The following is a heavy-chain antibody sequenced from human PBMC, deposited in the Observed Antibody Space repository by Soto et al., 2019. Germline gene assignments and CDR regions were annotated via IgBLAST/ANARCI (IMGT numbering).Heavy chain of an antibody. CDR1: GFTFDDYA. V-gene: IGHV3-9*01. CDR3: AKAQIDPGSSSVFDY. CDR2: ISWNSGSI. Sequence: GGSLRLSCAASGFTFDDYAMHWVRQAPGKGLEWVSGISWNSGSIGYADSVKGRFTISRDNAKNSLYLQMNSLRAEDTALYYCAKAQIDPGSSSVFDYWGQGTLVTVSS. D-gene: IGHD6-13*01. J-gene: IGHJ4*02.